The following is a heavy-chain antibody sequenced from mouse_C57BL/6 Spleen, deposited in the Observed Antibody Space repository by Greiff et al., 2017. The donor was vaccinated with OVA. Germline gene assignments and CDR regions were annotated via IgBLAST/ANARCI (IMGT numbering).Heavy chain of an antibody. Sequence: VQLQQSGAELVKPGASVKLSCTASGFNIKDYYMHWVKQRTEQGLEWIGRIDPEDGETKYAPKIQGKATITADTSSNTAYLQLSSLTSEDTSVYYCASPYGSSYDGYFDVWGTGTTVTVSS. CDR1: GFNIKDYY. CDR2: IDPEDGET. J-gene: IGHJ1*03. V-gene: IGHV14-2*01. CDR3: ASPYGSSYDGYFDV. D-gene: IGHD1-1*01.